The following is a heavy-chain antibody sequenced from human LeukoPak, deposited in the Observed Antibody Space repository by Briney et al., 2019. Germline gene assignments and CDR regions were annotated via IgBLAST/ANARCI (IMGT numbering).Heavy chain of an antibody. CDR3: ARGRLIAGATVFDY. D-gene: IGHD1-26*01. CDR2: IYCSGST. CDR1: GGSSTRHY. V-gene: IGHV4-59*11. Sequence: SETLSLTYTVSGGSSTRHYWSWIRQPPGKGLEWIGCIYCSGSTSYNPSLKSRVTISVDTSDNQFSLKLTSMTAAGTSVYFCARGRLIAGATVFDYWGQGTLVTVSS. J-gene: IGHJ4*02.